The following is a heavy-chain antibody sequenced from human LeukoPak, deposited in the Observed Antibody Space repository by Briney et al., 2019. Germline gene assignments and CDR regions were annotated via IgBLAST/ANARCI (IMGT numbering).Heavy chain of an antibody. J-gene: IGHJ4*02. CDR2: TYYRSKWYN. V-gene: IGHV6-1*01. CDR1: GDSVSSNSAA. CDR3: ARGLVFIEMATIQYFDY. D-gene: IGHD5-24*01. Sequence: SQTLSLTCAISGDSVSSNSAAWNWIRQSPSRGLEWLGRTYYRSKWYNDYAVSVKSRITINPDTSKNQFSLQLNSVTPEDTAVYYCARGLVFIEMATIQYFDYWGQGTLVTVSS.